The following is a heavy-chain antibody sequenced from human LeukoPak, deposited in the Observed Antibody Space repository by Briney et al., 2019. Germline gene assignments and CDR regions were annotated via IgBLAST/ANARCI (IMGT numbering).Heavy chain of an antibody. Sequence: ASVKVSCKVSGYPLTELSMHWVRQAPGKGLEWMGGFDPEDGETIYAQKFQGRVTMTEDTSTDTAYLELSSLRSEDTAVYYCATAHLWELPLDYWGQGSLITVSS. J-gene: IGHJ4*02. CDR1: GYPLTELS. CDR2: FDPEDGET. D-gene: IGHD1-26*01. V-gene: IGHV1-24*01. CDR3: ATAHLWELPLDY.